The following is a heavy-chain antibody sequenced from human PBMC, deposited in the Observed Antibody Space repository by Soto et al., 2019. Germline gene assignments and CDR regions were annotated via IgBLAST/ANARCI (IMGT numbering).Heavy chain of an antibody. CDR3: AKDLGGVYATLDY. CDR1: GFTFSSYG. CDR2: ISYDGSTK. V-gene: IGHV3-30*18. D-gene: IGHD2-8*01. Sequence: QVQLVESGGGVVQPGRSLRLSCAASGFTFSSYGMHWVRQAPGKGLEWVAVISYDGSTKYYADSVKGRFTISRDNSKNTLYLQMNSLRAEDTAVYYCAKDLGGVYATLDYWGQGTLVTVSS. J-gene: IGHJ4*02.